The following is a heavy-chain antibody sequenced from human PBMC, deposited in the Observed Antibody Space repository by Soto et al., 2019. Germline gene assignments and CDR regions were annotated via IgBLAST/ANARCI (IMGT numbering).Heavy chain of an antibody. CDR1: GFTFSSYS. J-gene: IGHJ6*02. D-gene: IGHD3-10*01. CDR2: ISSSSSYI. CDR3: ARGDMIRGYDYYYYGMDV. Sequence: GGSLRLSCAASGFTFSSYSMNWVRQAPGKGLEWVSSISSSSSYIYYADSVKGRFTISRDNAKNSLYLQMNSLRAEDTAVYYCARGDMIRGYDYYYYGMDVWGQGTTVTVSS. V-gene: IGHV3-21*01.